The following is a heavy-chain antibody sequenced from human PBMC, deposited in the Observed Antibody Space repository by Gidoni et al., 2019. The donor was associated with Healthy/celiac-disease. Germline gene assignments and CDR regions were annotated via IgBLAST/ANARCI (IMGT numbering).Heavy chain of an antibody. CDR2: ISGSGGST. Sequence: EVQLLESGGGLVQPGGSLSLSCAASGFTFSSYAMSWVRQAPGKGLEWVSAISGSGGSTYYADSVKGRFTISRDNSKNTLYLQMNSLRAEDTAVYYCAKDSSDYYYGSGNWGQGTLVTVSS. CDR1: GFTFSSYA. J-gene: IGHJ4*02. CDR3: AKDSSDYYYGSGN. V-gene: IGHV3-23*01. D-gene: IGHD3-10*01.